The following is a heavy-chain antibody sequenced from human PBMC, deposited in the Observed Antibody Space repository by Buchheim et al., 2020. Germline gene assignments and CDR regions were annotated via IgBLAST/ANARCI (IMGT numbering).Heavy chain of an antibody. V-gene: IGHV4-59*08. CDR3: ARRNTRYGSSTSCYTFDP. J-gene: IGHJ5*02. CDR1: GGSISSYY. D-gene: IGHD2-2*02. Sequence: QVQLQESGPGLVKPSETLSLTCTVPGGSISSYYWSWIRQPPGKGLEWIGYIYYSGSTNYNPSLKSRVTISVDTSKNQFSLKLSSVTAADTAVYYCARRNTRYGSSTSCYTFDPWGQGTL. CDR2: IYYSGST.